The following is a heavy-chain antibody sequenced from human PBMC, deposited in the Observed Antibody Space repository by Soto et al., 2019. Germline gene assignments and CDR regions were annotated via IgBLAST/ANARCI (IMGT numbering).Heavy chain of an antibody. J-gene: IGHJ5*02. Sequence: QVQLVQSGAEVKKPGSSVKVSCKASGGTFSSYAISWVRQAPGQGLEWMGGIIPIFGTANYAQKLQGRVTITADKATSTAYMELSSLRSEDTAVYYCTSSGSAGDWFDPCGQGTLVTVAS. CDR1: GGTFSSYA. CDR2: IIPIFGTA. D-gene: IGHD6-6*01. V-gene: IGHV1-69*06. CDR3: TSSGSAGDWFDP.